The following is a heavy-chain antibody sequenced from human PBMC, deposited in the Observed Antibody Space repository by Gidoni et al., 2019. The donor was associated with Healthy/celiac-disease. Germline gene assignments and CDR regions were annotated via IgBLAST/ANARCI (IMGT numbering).Heavy chain of an antibody. CDR2: INHSGST. CDR3: ARSFGSGYYRWFDP. D-gene: IGHD3-22*01. V-gene: IGHV4-34*01. CDR1: GGYFSGYY. J-gene: IGHJ5*02. Sequence: QVQLQQWAAGLLKPSETTAHTCAVYGGYFSGYYWSWIRQPRGKGLEWIGEINHSGSTNYNPSLKSRVTRSVDTSKNQFSLKMSSVTAADTDVYYCARSFGSGYYRWFDPWGQGTLVTVSS.